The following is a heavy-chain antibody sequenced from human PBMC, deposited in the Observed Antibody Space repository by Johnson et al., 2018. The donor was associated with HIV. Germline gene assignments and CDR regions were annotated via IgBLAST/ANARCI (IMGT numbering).Heavy chain of an antibody. V-gene: IGHV3-30*04. D-gene: IGHD1-1*01. J-gene: IGHJ3*02. CDR1: GFTFSSYA. CDR2: ISYDGSNN. CDR3: ARATTPHDAFDI. Sequence: QVQLVESGGGVVQPGRSLRLSCAASGFTFSSYAMHWVRQAPGKGLEWVAVISYDGSNNYYADSVKGRFTISRDNSKNTLYLQMNSLRAEDTAVYYCARATTPHDAFDIWGQGTMVTVSS.